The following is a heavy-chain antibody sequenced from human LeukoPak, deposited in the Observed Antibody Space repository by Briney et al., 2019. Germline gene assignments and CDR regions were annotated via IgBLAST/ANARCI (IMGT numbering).Heavy chain of an antibody. CDR1: GGSISSYY. J-gene: IGHJ4*02. D-gene: IGHD6-19*01. V-gene: IGHV4-59*01. Sequence: SETLSLTCTVSGGSISSYYWSWIRQPPGKGLEWIGYIHYSGSTNYNPSLKSRVTISVDTSKNQFSLKLSSVTAADTAVYYCARATSYRGWLGHWGQGTLVTVSS. CDR2: IHYSGST. CDR3: ARATSYRGWLGH.